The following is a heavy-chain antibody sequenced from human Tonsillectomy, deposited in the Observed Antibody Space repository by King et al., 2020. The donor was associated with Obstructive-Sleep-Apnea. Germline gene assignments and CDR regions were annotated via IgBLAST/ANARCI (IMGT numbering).Heavy chain of an antibody. CDR3: AREYSYGSAFDY. Sequence: VQLVESGGGVVQPGRSLRLSCAASGFTFSSYGMHWVRQAPGKGLEWVAVIWYDGSNKYYADSVKGRFTISRDISKNTLYLQMNSLRAEDTAVYYCAREYSYGSAFDYWGQGTLVTVSS. D-gene: IGHD5-18*01. CDR1: GFTFSSYG. CDR2: IWYDGSNK. V-gene: IGHV3-33*01. J-gene: IGHJ4*02.